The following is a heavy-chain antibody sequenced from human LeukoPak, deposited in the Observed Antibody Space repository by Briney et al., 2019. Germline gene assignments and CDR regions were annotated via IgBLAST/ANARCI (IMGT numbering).Heavy chain of an antibody. CDR1: GGSISSYY. Sequence: PSESLSLTCTVSGGSISSYYWSWIRQPAGKGLEWIGRIYTSGSTNYNPSLKSRVTMSVDTSKNQFSLKLSSVTAADTAVYYCARVRDGYSSSWTYYFDYWGQGTLVTVSS. D-gene: IGHD6-13*01. V-gene: IGHV4-4*07. CDR3: ARVRDGYSSSWTYYFDY. CDR2: IYTSGST. J-gene: IGHJ4*02.